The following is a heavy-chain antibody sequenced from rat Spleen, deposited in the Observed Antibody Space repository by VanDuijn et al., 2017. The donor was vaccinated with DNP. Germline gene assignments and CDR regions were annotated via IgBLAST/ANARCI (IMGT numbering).Heavy chain of an antibody. D-gene: IGHD1-7*01. CDR2: ISYSGSS. CDR1: GYSITSNY. CDR3: ARWTRYFDY. J-gene: IGHJ2*01. V-gene: IGHV3-1*01. Sequence: EVQLQESGSGLVKPSQSLSLTCSVTGYSITSNYWGWIRKFPGNKMEYIGHISYSGSSNYNPSLKSRISITRDTSKNHFFLHLNSVTPEDTATYYCARWTRYFDYWGQGVMVTVSS.